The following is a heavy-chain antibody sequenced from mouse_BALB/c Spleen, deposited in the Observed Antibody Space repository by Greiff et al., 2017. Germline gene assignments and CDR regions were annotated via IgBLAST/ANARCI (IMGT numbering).Heavy chain of an antibody. CDR3: ARWGTMPYAMDY. Sequence: QVQLQQSGPELVKPGASVKISCKASGYAFSSSWMNWVKQRPGQGLEWIGRIYPGDGDTNYNGKFKGKATLTADKSSSTAYMQLSSLTSVDSAVYFCARWGTMPYAMDYWGQGTSVTVAS. V-gene: IGHV1-82*01. CDR2: IYPGDGDT. J-gene: IGHJ4*01. CDR1: GYAFSSSW. D-gene: IGHD1-1*02.